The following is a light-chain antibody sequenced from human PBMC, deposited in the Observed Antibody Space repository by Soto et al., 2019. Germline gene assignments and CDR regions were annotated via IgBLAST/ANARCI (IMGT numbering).Light chain of an antibody. CDR3: QQRSNWHT. Sequence: EIVLTQSPAPLSLSPGERATLSCRASQSVSNYLAWYQQKPGQAPRHLIYDASNRATGIPAGFSGRGSGTDFTITASRLVPDDLAVYYCQQRSNWHTFGGTAEVDIK. J-gene: IGKJ4*01. CDR1: QSVSNY. CDR2: DAS. V-gene: IGKV3-11*01.